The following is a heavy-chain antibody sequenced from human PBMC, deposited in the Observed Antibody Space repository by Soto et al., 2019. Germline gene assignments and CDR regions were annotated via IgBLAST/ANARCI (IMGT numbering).Heavy chain of an antibody. J-gene: IGHJ4*02. D-gene: IGHD4-17*01. CDR3: AREDDYGGNSGAY. V-gene: IGHV1-69*13. Sequence: SVKVSCKASGGTLSSYAISWVRQAPGQGLEWMGGIIPIFGTANYAQKFQGRVTITADESTSTAYMELSSLRSEDTAVYYCAREDDYGGNSGAYWGQGTLVTVSS. CDR2: IIPIFGTA. CDR1: GGTLSSYA.